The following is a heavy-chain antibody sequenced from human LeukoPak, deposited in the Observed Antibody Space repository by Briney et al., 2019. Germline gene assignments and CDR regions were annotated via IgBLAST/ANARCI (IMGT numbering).Heavy chain of an antibody. CDR3: AKGFLEHDAFDI. CDR1: GYTFTGYY. Sequence: ASVKVSCKASGYTFTGYYMYWVRQAPGQGLEWMGRINPNSGGTNYAQKFQGWVTMTRDTSISTAYMELSRLRSDDTAVYYCAKGFLEHDAFDIWGQGTMVTVSS. J-gene: IGHJ3*02. V-gene: IGHV1-2*04. D-gene: IGHD1/OR15-1a*01. CDR2: INPNSGGT.